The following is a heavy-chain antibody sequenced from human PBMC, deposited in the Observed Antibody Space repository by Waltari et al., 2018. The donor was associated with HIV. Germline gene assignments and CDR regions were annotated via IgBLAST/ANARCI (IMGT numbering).Heavy chain of an antibody. D-gene: IGHD3-16*01. Sequence: QVHLVQSGAETKKPGASVNISCKTSGYSFSSYGMHWVRQAADQRLEWLGWISAGNHGHTKYSQHFQDRVIITRDTSASMGYMQLNSLRSEDTAVYYCATSLLSFGGIKGFDNWGQGTMVAVTS. J-gene: IGHJ3*02. V-gene: IGHV1-3*01. CDR1: GYSFSSYG. CDR3: ATSLLSFGGIKGFDN. CDR2: ISAGNHGHT.